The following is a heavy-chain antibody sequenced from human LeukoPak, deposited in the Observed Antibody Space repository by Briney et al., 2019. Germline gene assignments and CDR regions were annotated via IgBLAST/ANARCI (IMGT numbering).Heavy chain of an antibody. D-gene: IGHD6-19*01. CDR3: ARDGDSGWYLRYYGMDV. CDR1: GFTFSNYG. V-gene: IGHV3-30*03. Sequence: GGSLRLSCAASGFTFSNYGMHWVRQAPGKGPEWLAVISYDGSDKYYADSVKGRFTISRDNSKNTLYVQMNSLRAEDTAVYYCARDGDSGWYLRYYGMDVWGKGTTVTVSS. J-gene: IGHJ6*04. CDR2: ISYDGSDK.